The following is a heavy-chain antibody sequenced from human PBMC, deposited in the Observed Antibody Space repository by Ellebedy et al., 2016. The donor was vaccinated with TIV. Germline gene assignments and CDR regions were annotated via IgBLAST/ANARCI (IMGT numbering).Heavy chain of an antibody. CDR1: GFTFSSYD. V-gene: IGHV3-13*01. D-gene: IGHD1-26*01. J-gene: IGHJ3*02. CDR2: IGTAGDT. CDR3: ARDSSGSTGAFDI. Sequence: GESLKISCAASGFTFSSYDMHWVRQATGKGLEWVSAIGTAGDTYYPGSVKGRFTISRENAKNSLYLQMNSLRAGDTAVYYCARDSSGSTGAFDIWGQGTMVTVSS.